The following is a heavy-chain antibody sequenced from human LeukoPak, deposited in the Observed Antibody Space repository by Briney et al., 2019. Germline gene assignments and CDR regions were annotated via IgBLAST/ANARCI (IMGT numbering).Heavy chain of an antibody. CDR2: INHSGST. CDR3: ARGYYDSSVGLDY. V-gene: IGHV4-34*01. CDR1: GGSFSGYY. J-gene: IGHJ4*02. Sequence: PSETLSLTCAVYGGSFSGYYWSWIRQPPGKGLEWIGEINHSGSTNYNPSLKSRVTISVDTSKNQFSLKLSSVTAADTAVYYCARGYYDSSVGLDYWGQGTLVTVSS. D-gene: IGHD3-22*01.